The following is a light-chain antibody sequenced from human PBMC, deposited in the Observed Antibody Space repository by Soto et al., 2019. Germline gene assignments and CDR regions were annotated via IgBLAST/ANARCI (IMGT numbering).Light chain of an antibody. CDR2: GAS. Sequence: EIVLTQSPATLSLSPGERGTLSCRASQSVTTYLAWYQQKPGQAPRLLIYGASSRATGIPDRFSGSGSGTDFTLTISRLEPEDFAVYYCQQYGSSPPWTFGQGTKVDTK. J-gene: IGKJ1*01. V-gene: IGKV3-20*01. CDR3: QQYGSSPPWT. CDR1: QSVTTY.